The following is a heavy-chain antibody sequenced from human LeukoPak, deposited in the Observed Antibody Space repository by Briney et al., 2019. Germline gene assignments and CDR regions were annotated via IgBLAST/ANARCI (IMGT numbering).Heavy chain of an antibody. CDR3: ARERRSVVPAATRYFDL. D-gene: IGHD2-2*01. V-gene: IGHV1-18*01. CDR2: ISAYNGNT. J-gene: IGHJ2*01. Sequence: ASVKVSCKASGYTFTSYGISWVRQAPGQGLEWMGWISAYNGNTNYAQKLQGRVTMTTDTSTSTAYMELRSLRSDDTAVYYCARERRSVVPAATRYFDLWGRGTLVTVSS. CDR1: GYTFTSYG.